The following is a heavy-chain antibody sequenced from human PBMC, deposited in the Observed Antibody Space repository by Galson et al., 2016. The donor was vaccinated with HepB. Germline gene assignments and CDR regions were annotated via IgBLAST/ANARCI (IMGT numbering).Heavy chain of an antibody. J-gene: IGHJ4*02. D-gene: IGHD6-13*01. CDR3: ARGRSRRYFDY. V-gene: IGHV1-18*01. Sequence: SVKVSCKASGYSFNSYGIAWVRQAPGQGLEWMGWISDYNGDRNYAQKFQGRVTLTTDTSTTTLEMEVISLRSDYTAVYSCARGRSRRYFDYWGQGTQVTGSS. CDR1: GYSFNSYG. CDR2: ISDYNGDR.